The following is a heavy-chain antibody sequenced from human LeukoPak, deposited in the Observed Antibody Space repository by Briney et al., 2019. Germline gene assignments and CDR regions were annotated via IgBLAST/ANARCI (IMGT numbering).Heavy chain of an antibody. V-gene: IGHV3-48*03. CDR2: ISSSGSTI. Sequence: GGSLRLSCAASGFTFSSYEMNWVRQAPGKGLEWVSYISSSGSTIYYAGSVKGRFTISRDNAKNSLYLQMISLRAEDTAVYYCARRINYNFDYWGQGTLVTVSS. CDR1: GFTFSSYE. D-gene: IGHD4-11*01. CDR3: ARRINYNFDY. J-gene: IGHJ4*02.